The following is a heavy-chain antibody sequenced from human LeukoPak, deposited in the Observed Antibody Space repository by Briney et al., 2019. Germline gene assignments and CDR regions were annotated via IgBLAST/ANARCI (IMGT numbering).Heavy chain of an antibody. V-gene: IGHV4-38-2*02. Sequence: SETLSLTCTVSGYSISSGYYWGWIRQPPGKGLEWIGSIYHSGSTYYNPSLKSRVTISVDTSKNQFSLKLSSVTAADTAVYYCVRAYYYDSSGYYPKNWFDPWGQGTLVTVSS. CDR2: IYHSGST. J-gene: IGHJ5*02. CDR3: VRAYYYDSSGYYPKNWFDP. CDR1: GYSISSGYY. D-gene: IGHD3-22*01.